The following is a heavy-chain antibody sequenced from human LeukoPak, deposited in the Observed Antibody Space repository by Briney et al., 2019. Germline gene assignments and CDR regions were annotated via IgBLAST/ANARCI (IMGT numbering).Heavy chain of an antibody. V-gene: IGHV4-34*01. CDR1: GGSFSGYY. CDR2: VNHSGST. D-gene: IGHD5-24*01. Sequence: NPSETLSLTCAVYGGSFSGYYWSWIRQPPGKGLEWIGEVNHSGSTNYNPSLKSRVTISVDTSKNQFSLKLSSVTAADTAVYYCARGDGSNPYYFDYWGQGTLVTVSS. J-gene: IGHJ4*02. CDR3: ARGDGSNPYYFDY.